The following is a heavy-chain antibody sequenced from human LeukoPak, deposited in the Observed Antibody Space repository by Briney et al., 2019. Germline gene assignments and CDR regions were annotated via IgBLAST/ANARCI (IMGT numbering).Heavy chain of an antibody. CDR3: AISSWYRLAY. CDR1: GFTFSDSF. CDR2: SRNKADSYTA. J-gene: IGHJ4*02. D-gene: IGHD6-13*01. V-gene: IGHV3-72*01. Sequence: PGGSLRLSCAASGFTFSDSFMSWVRQAPGKGLEWVGRSRNKADSYTAEYAASVKGRFTISRDESKNSLYLQISSLETEDAAVYYCAISSWYRLAYWGQGSLVTVSS.